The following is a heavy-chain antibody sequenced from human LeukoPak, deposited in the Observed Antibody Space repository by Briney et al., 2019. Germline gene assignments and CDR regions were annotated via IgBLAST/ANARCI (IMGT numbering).Heavy chain of an antibody. J-gene: IGHJ4*02. D-gene: IGHD5-12*01. CDR2: ISGSGGST. CDR1: GFTFSSFA. Sequence: GXXLRLSCAASGFTFSSFAMSWVRLAPGKGLEWVSSISGSGGSTNYADSVKGPFTISRDNSKNTMYLQMNSLTADDTAVYYCSKDHKFSGYDNYFDYWGQGTLVTVSS. V-gene: IGHV3-23*01. CDR3: SKDHKFSGYDNYFDY.